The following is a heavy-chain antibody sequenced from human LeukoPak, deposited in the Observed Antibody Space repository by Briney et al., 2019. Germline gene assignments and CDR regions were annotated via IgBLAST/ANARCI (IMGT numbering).Heavy chain of an antibody. V-gene: IGHV3-23*01. CDR3: AKDRNYDFLSGYSGHDAFDI. D-gene: IGHD3-3*01. CDR1: GIPLRNYA. J-gene: IGHJ3*02. Sequence: GGSLRLSCAASGIPLRNYAMSWVRQAPGEGLEWVSAISVSGGTPYYADSVKGRFTISRDNSKNTLYLQMNSLRAEDTAVYYCAKDRNYDFLSGYSGHDAFDIWGQGTIVTVSS. CDR2: ISVSGGTP.